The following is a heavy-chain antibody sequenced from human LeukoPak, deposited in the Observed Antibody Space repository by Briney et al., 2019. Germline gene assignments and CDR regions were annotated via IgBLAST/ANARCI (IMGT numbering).Heavy chain of an antibody. CDR2: IDPSDSYT. CDR1: GYSFTSYW. V-gene: IGHV5-10-1*01. Sequence: RGESLRISCKGSGYSFTSYWISWVRQMPGKGLEWMGRIDPSDSYTNYSPSFQGHVTISADKSISTAYLQWSSLKASDTAMYYCAITTRGIAVAADYWGQGTLVTVSS. J-gene: IGHJ4*02. D-gene: IGHD6-19*01. CDR3: AITTRGIAVAADY.